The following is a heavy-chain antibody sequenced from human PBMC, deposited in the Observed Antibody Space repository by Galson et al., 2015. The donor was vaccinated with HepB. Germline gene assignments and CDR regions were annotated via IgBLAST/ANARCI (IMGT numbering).Heavy chain of an antibody. V-gene: IGHV1-69*13. Sequence: SVKVSCKASGGPFSSYAISWVRQAPGQGLEWMGGIIPIFDTPNYAQKFQGRVTITADESTTTAYMELSSLRFEDTAVYYCCLGLGTNEPSQSWGQGTLVTVSS. D-gene: IGHD2-2*01. CDR1: GGPFSSYA. CDR3: CLGLGTNEPSQS. J-gene: IGHJ4*02. CDR2: IIPIFDTP.